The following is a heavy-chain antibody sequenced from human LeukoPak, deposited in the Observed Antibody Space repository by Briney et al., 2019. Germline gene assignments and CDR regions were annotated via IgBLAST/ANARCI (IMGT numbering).Heavy chain of an antibody. CDR2: IIPIFGTA. J-gene: IGHJ4*02. Sequence: SVKVSCKASGGTFSSYAISWVRQAPGQGLEWMGGIIPIFGTANYAQKFQGRVTITADESTSTAYMELSSLGSEDTAVYYCATTGITMIVVALDYWGQGTLVTVSS. CDR3: ATTGITMIVVALDY. CDR1: GGTFSSYA. V-gene: IGHV1-69*13. D-gene: IGHD3-22*01.